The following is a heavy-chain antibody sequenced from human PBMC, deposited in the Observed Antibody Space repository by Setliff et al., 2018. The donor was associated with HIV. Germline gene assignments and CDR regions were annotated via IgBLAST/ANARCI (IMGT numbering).Heavy chain of an antibody. CDR2: IIPISGTV. CDR1: GGTFSSYA. D-gene: IGHD3-9*01. J-gene: IGHJ4*02. V-gene: IGHV1-69*06. CDR3: VRDDNHFDTTGYYPYFDY. Sequence: ASVKVSCKASGGTFSSYAISWVRQAPGQGLEWMGGIIPISGTVNYAQRFQGKVTITADKPTSTAYMELTSLRFDDTAMYYCVRDDNHFDTTGYYPYFDYWGQGTQVTVSS.